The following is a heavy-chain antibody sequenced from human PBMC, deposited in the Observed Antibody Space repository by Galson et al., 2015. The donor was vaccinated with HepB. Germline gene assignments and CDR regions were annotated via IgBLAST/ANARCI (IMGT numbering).Heavy chain of an antibody. CDR3: ARGGGNFWTAEYFDY. Sequence: SVKVSCKASGYTFTSYDINWVRQATGQGLEWMGWMNPNSGNTGYAQKLQGRVTMTTDTSTSTAYMELRSLRSDDTAVYYCARGGGNFWTAEYFDYWGQGTLVTVSS. CDR1: GYTFTSYD. J-gene: IGHJ4*02. V-gene: IGHV1-8*01. D-gene: IGHD3/OR15-3a*01. CDR2: MNPNSGNT.